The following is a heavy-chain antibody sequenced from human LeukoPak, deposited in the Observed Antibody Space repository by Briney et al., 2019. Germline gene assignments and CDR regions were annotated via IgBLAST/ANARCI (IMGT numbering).Heavy chain of an antibody. J-gene: IGHJ4*02. V-gene: IGHV4-4*07. CDR3: ARGPPALAVAGTLLYYFDY. D-gene: IGHD6-19*01. CDR1: GGSISSYY. CDR2: IYTSGST. Sequence: SSETLSLTCTVSGGSISSYYWSWIRQPARKGLEWIGRIYTSGSTNYNPSLKSRVTISVDKSTNQFSLKLSSVTAADTAVYYCARGPPALAVAGTLLYYFDYWGQGTLVTVSS.